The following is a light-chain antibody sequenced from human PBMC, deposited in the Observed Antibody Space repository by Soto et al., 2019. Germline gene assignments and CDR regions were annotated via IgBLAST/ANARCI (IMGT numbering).Light chain of an antibody. J-gene: IGKJ2*01. V-gene: IGKV3-20*01. CDR1: QSVSSSY. CDR2: GAS. Sequence: EIVLTQSPGTLSLSPGERATLSCRASQSVSSSYLAWYQQKPGQAPRLLIYGASSRATGIPDRFSGSGSGTDFTLTISRLEPEDFAVYYCQQYYNWPLEYTFGQGTKLEI. CDR3: QQYYNWPLEYT.